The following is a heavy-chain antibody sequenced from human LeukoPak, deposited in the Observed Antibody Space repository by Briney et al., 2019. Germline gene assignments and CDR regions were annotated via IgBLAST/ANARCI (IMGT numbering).Heavy chain of an antibody. Sequence: ASVKVSCKASGYTFTGYYMHWVRQAPGQGLEWMGRINPNSGGINYAQKFQGRVTMTRDTSISTAYMELSRLRSDDTAVYYCARGYSSSSPAIYYYYYGMDVWGQGTTVTVSS. D-gene: IGHD6-6*01. CDR1: GYTFTGYY. J-gene: IGHJ6*02. CDR2: INPNSGGI. CDR3: ARGYSSSSPAIYYYYYGMDV. V-gene: IGHV1-2*06.